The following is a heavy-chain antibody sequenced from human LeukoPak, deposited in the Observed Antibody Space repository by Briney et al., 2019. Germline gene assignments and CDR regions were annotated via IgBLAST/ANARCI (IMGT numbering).Heavy chain of an antibody. V-gene: IGHV3-15*01. CDR3: TTDEVRYNWNYVDY. Sequence: GGSLRLSCAASGFTFSNYGMSWVRQAPGKGLEWVGRIKSKTDGGTTDYAAPVKGRFTISRDDSKNTLYLQMNSLKTEDTAVYYCTTDEVRYNWNYVDYWGQGTLVTVSS. CDR2: IKSKTDGGTT. CDR1: GFTFSNYG. J-gene: IGHJ4*02. D-gene: IGHD1-20*01.